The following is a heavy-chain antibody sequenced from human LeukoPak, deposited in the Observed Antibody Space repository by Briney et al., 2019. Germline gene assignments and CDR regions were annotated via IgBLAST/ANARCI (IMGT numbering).Heavy chain of an antibody. D-gene: IGHD6-19*01. CDR3: AGVGVAGTTYFDY. CDR2: IYYSGST. V-gene: IGHV4-59*01. J-gene: IGHJ4*02. Sequence: SETLSLTCTVSGGSISSYYWSWIRQPPGKGLEWIGYIYYSGSTNYNPSLKSRVTISVDTSKNQFSLKLSSVTAADTAVYYCAGVGVAGTTYFDYWGQGTLVTVSS. CDR1: GGSISSYY.